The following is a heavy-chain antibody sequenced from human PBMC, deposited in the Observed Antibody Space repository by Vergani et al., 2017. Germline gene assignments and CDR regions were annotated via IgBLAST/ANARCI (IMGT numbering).Heavy chain of an antibody. CDR2: IYRSGST. CDR1: GDSISTSNW. CDR3: ARSTYPVCAFDM. J-gene: IGHJ3*02. V-gene: IGHV4-4*02. D-gene: IGHD3-16*01. Sequence: QVQLQESGPGLVKPSGTLSLTCAVSGDSISTSNWWSWVRQPPGKGLEWIGEIYRSGSTDYNPSLKSRVTISVDKSKNQFSLKLSSVTAADTAVYYCARSTYPVCAFDMWGQGTLVTVSS.